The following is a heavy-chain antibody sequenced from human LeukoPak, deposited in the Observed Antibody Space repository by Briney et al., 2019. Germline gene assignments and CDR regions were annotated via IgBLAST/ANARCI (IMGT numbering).Heavy chain of an antibody. J-gene: IGHJ3*02. CDR1: GGSISSSSYY. V-gene: IGHV4-39*07. CDR3: ARDGLPDDAFDI. Sequence: SGTLSLTCTVSGGSISSSSYYWGWIRQPPGKGLEWIVTIYYSGITYYNPSLKSRVTISVDTSKNQFSLKLSSVTAADTAVYYCARDGLPDDAFDIWGQGTMVTVSS. CDR2: IYYSGIT.